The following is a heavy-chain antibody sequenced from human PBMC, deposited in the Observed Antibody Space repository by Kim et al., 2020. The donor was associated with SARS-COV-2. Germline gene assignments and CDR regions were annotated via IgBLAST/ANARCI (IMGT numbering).Heavy chain of an antibody. Sequence: YSPSFQGHVTISADKSISTAYLQWNSLKASDTAMYYCARYGFGELGAFDIWGQGTMVTVSS. J-gene: IGHJ3*02. D-gene: IGHD3-10*01. CDR3: ARYGFGELGAFDI. V-gene: IGHV5-10-1*01.